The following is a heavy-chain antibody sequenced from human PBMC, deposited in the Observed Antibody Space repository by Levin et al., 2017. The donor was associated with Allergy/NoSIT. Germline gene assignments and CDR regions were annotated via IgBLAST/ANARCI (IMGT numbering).Heavy chain of an antibody. CDR3: ARNRGYVTYDY. Sequence: QPGGSLRLSCAASGFRFSNYWMGWVRQAPGKGLEWVACINPDETVKYYVDSVKGRFTISRDNGGNSGYLQMNSLRAEDTAVYYCARNRGYVTYDYWGQGTLVTVSS. V-gene: IGHV3-7*01. CDR1: GFRFSNYW. CDR2: INPDETVK. D-gene: IGHD6-13*01. J-gene: IGHJ4*02.